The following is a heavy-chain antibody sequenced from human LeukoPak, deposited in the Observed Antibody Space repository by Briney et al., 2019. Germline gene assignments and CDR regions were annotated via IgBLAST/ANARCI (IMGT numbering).Heavy chain of an antibody. V-gene: IGHV1-69*04. CDR3: ARGIIEDFGGDYYGMDV. D-gene: IGHD3-10*01. Sequence: ASVKVSCKASGGTFSSYAISWVRQAPGQGLEWMGRIIPILGIANYAQKFQGRVTITADKSTSTAYMELSSPRSEDTAVYYCARGIIEDFGGDYYGMDVWGQGTTVTVSS. CDR1: GGTFSSYA. J-gene: IGHJ6*02. CDR2: IIPILGIA.